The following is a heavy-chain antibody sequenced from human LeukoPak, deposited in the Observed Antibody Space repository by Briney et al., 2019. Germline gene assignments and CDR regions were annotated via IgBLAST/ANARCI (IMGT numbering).Heavy chain of an antibody. CDR2: IKEDESET. V-gene: IGHV3-7*01. J-gene: IGHJ4*02. CDR1: GFIFKKYW. D-gene: IGHD5-24*01. CDR3: ARETPRRGETRDGYR. Sequence: PGGSLRLSCAASGFIFKKYWMNWVRQVPGKGLECLANIKEDESETYYADSVKGRFTISRDNPKNLLFLQINSLRVEDTAVYYCARETPRRGETRDGYRWGQGTVVTVSS.